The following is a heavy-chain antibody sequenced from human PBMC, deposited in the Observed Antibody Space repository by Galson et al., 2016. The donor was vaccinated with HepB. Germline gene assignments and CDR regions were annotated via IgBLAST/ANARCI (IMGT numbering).Heavy chain of an antibody. J-gene: IGHJ3*02. CDR3: ARGNVLARDDAFDI. CDR1: GYTFTRYF. D-gene: IGHD2/OR15-2a*01. Sequence: SVKVSCKASGYTFTRYFMHWVRPAPGQGLEWMGMINPSGGGTSYAQKFQGRVTMPRDTSTTTVYMELTSLTSDDTAVYYCARGNVLARDDAFDIWGQGTVVTVAS. CDR2: INPSGGGT. V-gene: IGHV1-46*01.